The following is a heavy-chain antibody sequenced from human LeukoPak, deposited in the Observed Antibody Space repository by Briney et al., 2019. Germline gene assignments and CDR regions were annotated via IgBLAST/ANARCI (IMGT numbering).Heavy chain of an antibody. V-gene: IGHV3-48*03. CDR1: GFTFSVFE. CDR3: AKDRDYGGNSGTFDY. Sequence: PGGSLRLSCAASGFTFSVFELNWVRQAPGKGLEWVSYISSSGSTIYYADSVKGRFTISRDNSKNTLYLHVNSLRAEDTAVYYCAKDRDYGGNSGTFDYWGQGTLVTVSS. CDR2: ISSSGSTI. J-gene: IGHJ4*02. D-gene: IGHD4-23*01.